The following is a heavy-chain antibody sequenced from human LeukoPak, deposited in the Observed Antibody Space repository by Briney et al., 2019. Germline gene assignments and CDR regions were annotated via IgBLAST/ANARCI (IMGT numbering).Heavy chain of an antibody. V-gene: IGHV4-34*01. CDR2: INHSGST. Sequence: KASETLSLTCAVYGGSFSGYYWSWIRQPPGKGLEWIGEINHSGSTNYNPSLKSRVTISVDTSKNQFSPKLSSVTAADTAVYYCARRGDSSGYYFRVIPYYFDYWGQGTLVTVSS. D-gene: IGHD3-22*01. CDR3: ARRGDSSGYYFRVIPYYFDY. J-gene: IGHJ4*02. CDR1: GGSFSGYY.